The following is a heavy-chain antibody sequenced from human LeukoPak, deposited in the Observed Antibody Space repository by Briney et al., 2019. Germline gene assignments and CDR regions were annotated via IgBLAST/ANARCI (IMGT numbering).Heavy chain of an antibody. CDR1: GFTFSSYA. J-gene: IGHJ4*02. CDR3: AKGSAYCGGDCRYDY. D-gene: IGHD2-21*02. V-gene: IGHV3-23*01. Sequence: PGGSLRLSCAASGFTFSSYAMSWVRQAPGKGLEWVSAISGSGGSTYYADSVKGRFTISRDNSKNMLYLQMNSLRAEDTAVYYCAKGSAYCGGDCRYDYWGQGTLVTVSS. CDR2: ISGSGGST.